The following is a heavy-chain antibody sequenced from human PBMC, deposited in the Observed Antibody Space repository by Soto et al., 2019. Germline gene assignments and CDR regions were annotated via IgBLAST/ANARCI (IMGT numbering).Heavy chain of an antibody. CDR3: ARASGSSYCFDP. CDR1: GYTFASYG. J-gene: IGHJ5*02. CDR2: ISAYNGNT. D-gene: IGHD1-26*01. V-gene: IGHV1-18*01. Sequence: QVHLVQSGAEVKKPGASVKVSCKASGYTFASYGISWVRQSPGQGLEWMGWISAYNGNTNYAQKLQGRVTMTTDTSTSTAYRELRSLRSDDPAVYYCARASGSSYCFDPWGQGPLVTVSS.